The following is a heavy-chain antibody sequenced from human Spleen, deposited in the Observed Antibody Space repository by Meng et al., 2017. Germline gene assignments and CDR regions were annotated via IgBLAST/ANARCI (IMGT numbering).Heavy chain of an antibody. CDR3: ARDAYYSGSYYP. J-gene: IGHJ5*02. CDR1: GYTFTGYY. CDR2: INPNSGGT. D-gene: IGHD1-26*01. V-gene: IGHV1-2*06. Sequence: ASVKVSCKASGYTFTGYYMHWVRQAPGQGLEWMGRINPNSGGTNYAQKFQGRVTMTRDTSISTAYMELSRLRSDDTAVYYCARDAYYSGSYYPWGQGTLVTVSS.